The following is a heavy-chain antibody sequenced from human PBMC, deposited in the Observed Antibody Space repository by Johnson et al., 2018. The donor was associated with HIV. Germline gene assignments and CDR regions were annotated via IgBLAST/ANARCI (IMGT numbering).Heavy chain of an antibody. V-gene: IGHV3-11*04. CDR3: ARDSTAGPDKGLDYVGAFDI. Sequence: VQLVESGGGLVKPGGSLRLSCAASGFTFSDYYMTWIRQAPGKGLEWVSYISSSGSTMYYADSVKGRFTISRDNAKNSLYLQMNSLRAEDTAVYYCARDSTAGPDKGLDYVGAFDIWGQWTMVTVSP. J-gene: IGHJ3*02. CDR1: GFTFSDYY. CDR2: ISSSGSTM. D-gene: IGHD4-17*01.